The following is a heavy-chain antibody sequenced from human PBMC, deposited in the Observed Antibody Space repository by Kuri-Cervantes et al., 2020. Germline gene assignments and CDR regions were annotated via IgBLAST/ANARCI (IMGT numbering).Heavy chain of an antibody. Sequence: LSLTCAASGFTFSGSAMHWVRQASGKGLEWVGRIRSKANSYATAYAASVKGRFTISRDDSKNTAYLQMNSLKTEDTAVYYCGTPQPGTTNLDYWGQGTLVTVSS. CDR3: GTPQPGTTNLDY. D-gene: IGHD1-1*01. V-gene: IGHV3-73*01. CDR1: GFTFSGSA. J-gene: IGHJ4*02. CDR2: IRSKANSYAT.